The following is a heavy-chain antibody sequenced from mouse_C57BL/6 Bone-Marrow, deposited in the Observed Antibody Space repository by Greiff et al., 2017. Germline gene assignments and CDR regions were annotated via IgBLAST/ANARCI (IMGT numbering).Heavy chain of an antibody. J-gene: IGHJ2*01. CDR3: AREIYYYGSSPCFNC. Sequence: QVQLQQSGAELARPGASVKLSCKASGYTFTSYGISWVKQRTGQGLEWIGEIYPRSGNTYYNEKFKGKATLTADKSYSTAYMELRSLTSEDSAVYICAREIYYYGSSPCFNCWDRGTALTVSA. V-gene: IGHV1-81*01. D-gene: IGHD1-1*01. CDR1: GYTFTSYG. CDR2: IYPRSGNT.